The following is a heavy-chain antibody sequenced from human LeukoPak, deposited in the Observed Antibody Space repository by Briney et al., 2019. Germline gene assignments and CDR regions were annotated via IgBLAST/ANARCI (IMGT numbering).Heavy chain of an antibody. CDR2: ISGSGGST. CDR3: AKRRTVNSAFDY. Sequence: GSLRLSCAASGFTFSSYAMSWVRQAPGKGLEWVSAISGSGGSTYYADSVKGRFTISRDNSKNTLYLQMNSLRAEDTAVYYCAKRRTVNSAFDYWGQGTLVTVSS. D-gene: IGHD4-17*01. V-gene: IGHV3-23*01. J-gene: IGHJ4*02. CDR1: GFTFSSYA.